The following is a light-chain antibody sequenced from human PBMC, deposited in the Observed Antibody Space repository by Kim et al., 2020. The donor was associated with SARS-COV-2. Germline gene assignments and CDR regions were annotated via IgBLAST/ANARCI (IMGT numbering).Light chain of an antibody. CDR2: AAS. CDR3: LQHNSYPPT. CDR1: QGISNY. V-gene: IGKV1-17*03. J-gene: IGKJ5*01. Sequence: ASVGTRVPITCREIQGISNYLDWFQPKTGKVPKRLIYAASSLQSGVPSRFCGSGSVTEFTLTISSLQPADFATYYCLQHNSYPPTFGQGTRLEIK.